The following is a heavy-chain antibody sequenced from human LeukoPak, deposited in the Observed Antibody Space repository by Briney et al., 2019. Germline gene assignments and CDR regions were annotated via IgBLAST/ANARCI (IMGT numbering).Heavy chain of an antibody. V-gene: IGHV3-30*04. CDR2: ISYDGSNT. CDR3: ARGGVVVTDLDY. J-gene: IGHJ4*02. Sequence: PGGSLRLSCAAAGFTFSSYAMHWVRQAPGKGLEWVAVISYDGSNTYYADSVKARLTISRDNSKNTLYLQMNSLRAEDTDVYYCARGGVVVTDLDYWGQGTLVTVSS. CDR1: GFTFSSYA. D-gene: IGHD2-15*01.